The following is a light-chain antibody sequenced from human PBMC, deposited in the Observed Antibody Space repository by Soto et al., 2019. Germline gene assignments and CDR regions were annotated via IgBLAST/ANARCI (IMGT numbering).Light chain of an antibody. V-gene: IGKV3-20*01. CDR2: DAS. CDR3: HHYGST. Sequence: EIVMTQSPATLSVSPGERATLSCRASQSVSSYLAWYQQKPGQAPRLLIYDASNRATGVPARFSGSGSETDFTLTISRLEPEDFAVYYCHHYGSTFGQGTKVDIK. J-gene: IGKJ1*01. CDR1: QSVSSY.